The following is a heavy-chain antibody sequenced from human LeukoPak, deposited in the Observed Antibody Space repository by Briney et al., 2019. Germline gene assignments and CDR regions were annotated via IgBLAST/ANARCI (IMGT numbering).Heavy chain of an antibody. V-gene: IGHV3-48*03. CDR2: ISSSGSTI. Sequence: GGSLRLSCAASGFTFSSYEMNWVRQAPGKGLEWVSYISSSGSTIYYADSVKGRFTISRDNAKNSLYLQMNSLRAEDTAVYYCATFPIAAAAPFDHWGQGTLVTVSS. CDR1: GFTFSSYE. D-gene: IGHD6-13*01. J-gene: IGHJ4*02. CDR3: ATFPIAAAAPFDH.